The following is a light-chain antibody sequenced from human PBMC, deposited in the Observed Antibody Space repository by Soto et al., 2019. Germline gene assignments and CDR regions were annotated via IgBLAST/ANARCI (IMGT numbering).Light chain of an antibody. CDR2: GTS. CDR1: QNIGIY. CDR3: QQTSITPRT. J-gene: IGKJ2*01. V-gene: IGKV1-39*01. Sequence: DIQVTQSPSSLSASVGDRVTITCRARQNIGIYVNWDQQKPGKAPKFLIYGTSSLQTGVPSRFSGSGSGTDFTLTINSLQPEDFATYYWQQTSITPRTVGQGTKLEI.